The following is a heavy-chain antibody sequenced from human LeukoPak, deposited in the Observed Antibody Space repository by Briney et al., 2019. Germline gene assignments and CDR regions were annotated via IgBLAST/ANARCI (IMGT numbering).Heavy chain of an antibody. CDR3: ARVLNCSGGSCSHFFDY. CDR1: GYTFTGYY. D-gene: IGHD2-15*01. V-gene: IGHV1-2*06. Sequence: ASVKVSCKASGYTFTGYYMHWVRQAPGQGLEWMGRINPNSGGTNYAQKFQGRVTMTRDTSISTAYMELSRLGSDDTAVYYCARVLNCSGGSCSHFFDYWGQGTLVTVSS. J-gene: IGHJ4*02. CDR2: INPNSGGT.